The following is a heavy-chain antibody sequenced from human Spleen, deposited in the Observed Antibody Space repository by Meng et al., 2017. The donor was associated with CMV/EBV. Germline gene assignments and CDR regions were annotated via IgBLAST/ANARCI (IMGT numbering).Heavy chain of an antibody. CDR2: FNHDGTR. J-gene: IGHJ4*02. D-gene: IGHD3-3*01. V-gene: IGHV4-34*01. Sequence: SQTLSLTCAVSGGSFSGHYWSWIRQPPGKGLQWIGEFNHDGTRNYNPSLKSRVTIAPVTSKNQFSLKLTSVTAADTAVYYCARGDIWSGFSYWGQGTLVTVSS. CDR1: GGSFSGHY. CDR3: ARGDIWSGFSY.